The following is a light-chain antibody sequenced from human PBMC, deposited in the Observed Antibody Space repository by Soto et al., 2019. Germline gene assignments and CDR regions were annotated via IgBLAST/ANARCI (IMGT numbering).Light chain of an antibody. V-gene: IGLV2-11*01. J-gene: IGLJ1*01. CDR1: SSDVGGYNY. CDR2: DVS. Sequence: QSALTQPRSVSGSPGQSVTISCTGTSSDVGGYNYVSWYQQHPGKGPKVMIYDVSERPSGVPDRFSGSKSGNTASLTISGLQAEDEADYYCCSYAGSPRYVFGTGTKVTVL. CDR3: CSYAGSPRYV.